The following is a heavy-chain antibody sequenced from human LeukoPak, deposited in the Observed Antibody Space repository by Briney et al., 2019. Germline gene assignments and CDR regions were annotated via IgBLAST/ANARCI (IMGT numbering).Heavy chain of an antibody. D-gene: IGHD2-15*01. J-gene: IGHJ1*01. Sequence: GGSLTPSCAASGFTFSSYAMHSVRLAPGKGLEWLAVISYHGSNKYYADYVRGRFTISRDNSKNTLYLQMNSLRAEDTAVYYCATLVAHEPLFSTGAEYFQHWGQGTLVTVSS. CDR3: ATLVAHEPLFSTGAEYFQH. V-gene: IGHV3-30-3*01. CDR1: GFTFSSYA. CDR2: ISYHGSNK.